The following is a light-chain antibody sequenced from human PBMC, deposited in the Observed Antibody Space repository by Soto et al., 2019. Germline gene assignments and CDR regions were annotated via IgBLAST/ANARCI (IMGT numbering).Light chain of an antibody. CDR2: EVS. CDR3: TSYISSSAFFV. V-gene: IGLV2-14*03. J-gene: IGLJ1*01. Sequence: LTQPASVSGSPGQSVTISCTGSASDIGRYDYVSWYQQYPGNTPKLLIYEVSHRPSGVSDRFSGSKSGDTASLTISGVQFQDEATYYCTSYISSSAFFVFGTGTKVTVL. CDR1: ASDIGRYDY.